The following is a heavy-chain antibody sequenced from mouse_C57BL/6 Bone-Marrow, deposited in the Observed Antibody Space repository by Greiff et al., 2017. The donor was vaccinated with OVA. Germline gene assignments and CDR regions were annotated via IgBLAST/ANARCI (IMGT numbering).Heavy chain of an antibody. V-gene: IGHV2-5*01. CDR3: ATNYYGSSYVDYAMDY. CDR2: IWRGGST. D-gene: IGHD1-1*01. CDR1: GFSLTSYG. J-gene: IGHJ4*01. Sequence: QVQLKESGPGLVQPSQSLSITCTVSGFSLTSYGVHWVRQSPGKGLEWLGVIWRGGSTDYNAAFMSRLSITKDNSKSQVFFKMNSLQADDTAIYYCATNYYGSSYVDYAMDYWGQGTSVTVSS.